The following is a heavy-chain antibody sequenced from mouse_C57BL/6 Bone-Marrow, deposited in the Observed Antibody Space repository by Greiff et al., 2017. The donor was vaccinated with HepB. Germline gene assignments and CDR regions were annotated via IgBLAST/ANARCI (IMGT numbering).Heavy chain of an antibody. CDR1: GFNIKDDY. CDR3: TTWLSTMYFAY. V-gene: IGHV14-4*01. J-gene: IGHJ2*01. D-gene: IGHD2-1*01. Sequence: EVKLMESGAELVRPGASVKLSCTASGFNIKDDYMHWVKQRPEQGLEWIGWIDPENGDTEYTSKFQGKATITADTSSNPAYLQLSSLTSEDTAVYYCTTWLSTMYFAYWGQGTTLTVSS. CDR2: IDPENGDT.